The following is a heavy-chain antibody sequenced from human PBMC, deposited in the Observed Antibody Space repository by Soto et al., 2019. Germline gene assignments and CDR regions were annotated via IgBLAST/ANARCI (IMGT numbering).Heavy chain of an antibody. CDR2: IIPMVAIS. V-gene: IGHV1-69*02. D-gene: IGHD1-1*01. CDR3: ATLNWTDSHDAFNI. CDR1: GGTFSTYT. J-gene: IGHJ3*02. Sequence: QVQLVPSGAEVKKPGSSVKVSCKASGGTFSTYTISWVRQAPGQGLEWMGRIIPMVAISNYAQHFRGRVTITSDKATNTICMDLSSLRSEDTSMYFCATLNWTDSHDAFNILGQGTMVTVSS.